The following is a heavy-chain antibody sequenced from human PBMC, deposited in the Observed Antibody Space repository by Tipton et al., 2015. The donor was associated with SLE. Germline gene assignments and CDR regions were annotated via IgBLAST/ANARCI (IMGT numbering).Heavy chain of an antibody. CDR2: LYYSGST. CDR1: GGSISSSSYF. J-gene: IGHJ4*02. D-gene: IGHD1-26*01. CDR3: ARAPGPGGGFDY. V-gene: IGHV4-39*02. Sequence: TLSLTCTVSGGSISSSSYFWGWIRQPPGKGLEWIGSLYYSGSTYYNPSLKSRVTISVDTSKNQFSLKLSSVTAADTAVYYCARAPGPGGGFDYWGQGTLVTVSS.